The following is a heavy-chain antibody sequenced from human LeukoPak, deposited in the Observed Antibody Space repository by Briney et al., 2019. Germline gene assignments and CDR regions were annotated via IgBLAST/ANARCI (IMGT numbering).Heavy chain of an antibody. V-gene: IGHV3-23*01. CDR3: PKDRGGSGYSFDY. CDR1: GFTFSSYA. Sequence: GGSLRLSCAASGFTFSSYAMSWVRQAPGKGLEWVTAISGSGGSTYYADSVKGRFTISRDNSKNTLYLQMNSLRAEDTAVYYCPKDRGGSGYSFDYWGQGTLVTISS. J-gene: IGHJ4*02. CDR2: ISGSGGST. D-gene: IGHD3-22*01.